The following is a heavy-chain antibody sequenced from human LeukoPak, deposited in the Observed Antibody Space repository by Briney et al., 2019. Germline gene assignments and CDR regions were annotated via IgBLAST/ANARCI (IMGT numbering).Heavy chain of an antibody. V-gene: IGHV1-69*13. Sequence: SVKVSCKASGGTFSSYAISWVRQAPGRGLEWMGGIIPIFGTANYAQKFQGRVTITADESTSTAYMELSSLRSEDTAVYYCARFGSADTAPLRAYYFDYWGQGTLVTVSS. D-gene: IGHD5-18*01. CDR3: ARFGSADTAPLRAYYFDY. CDR2: IIPIFGTA. CDR1: GGTFSSYA. J-gene: IGHJ4*02.